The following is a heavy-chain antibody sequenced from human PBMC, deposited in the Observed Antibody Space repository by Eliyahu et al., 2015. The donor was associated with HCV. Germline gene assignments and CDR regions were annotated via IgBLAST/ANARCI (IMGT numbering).Heavy chain of an antibody. Sequence: SWVRQAPGKGLEWVSAISGSGGSTYYADSVKGRFTISRDNSKNTLYLQMNSLRAEDTAVYYCARRYCSSTSCQIDYWGQGTLVTVSS. CDR3: ARRYCSSTSCQIDY. CDR2: ISGSGGST. D-gene: IGHD2-2*01. J-gene: IGHJ4*02. V-gene: IGHV3-23*01.